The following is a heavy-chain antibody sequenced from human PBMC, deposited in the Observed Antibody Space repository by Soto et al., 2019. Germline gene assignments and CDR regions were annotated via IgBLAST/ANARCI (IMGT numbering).Heavy chain of an antibody. Sequence: QVQLVQSGAEVKKPGSSVKVSCKASGGTFSSYTISWVRQAPGQGLEWMGSIIPILGTANYAQKFHGRVTITADKSTSTAYMELSSLRSEDTAVYYWASIAVDCAFDIWGQGTMVTVSS. D-gene: IGHD6-19*01. CDR2: IIPILGTA. CDR3: ASIAVDCAFDI. CDR1: GGTFSSYT. V-gene: IGHV1-69*08. J-gene: IGHJ3*02.